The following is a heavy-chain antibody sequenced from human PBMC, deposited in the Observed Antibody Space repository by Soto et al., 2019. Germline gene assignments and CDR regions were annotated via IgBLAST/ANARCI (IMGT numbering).Heavy chain of an antibody. Sequence: SETLSLTCTVSGGSISSSSYYWGWIRQPPGKGLEWIGSIYYSGSTYYNPSLKSRVTISVDTSKNQFSLKLSSVTAADTAVYYCARNHEGDFDYWGQGTLVTAPQ. CDR2: IYYSGST. CDR3: ARNHEGDFDY. D-gene: IGHD2-21*01. V-gene: IGHV4-39*01. CDR1: GGSISSSSYY. J-gene: IGHJ4*02.